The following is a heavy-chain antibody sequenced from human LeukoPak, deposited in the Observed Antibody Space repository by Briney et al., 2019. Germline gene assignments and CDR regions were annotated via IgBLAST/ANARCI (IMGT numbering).Heavy chain of an antibody. CDR1: GFTFSSYE. CDR2: VSVSGGST. V-gene: IGHV3-23*01. CDR3: AKDGIKGVRTFDI. J-gene: IGHJ3*02. Sequence: GGSLRLSCAASGFTFSSYEMNWVRQAPGKGLEWVSSVSVSGGSTYYADSVKGRFTISRDNWKNTLYLRMNSLRAEDTAVYYCAKDGIKGVRTFDIWGQGTMVTVSS. D-gene: IGHD3-10*01.